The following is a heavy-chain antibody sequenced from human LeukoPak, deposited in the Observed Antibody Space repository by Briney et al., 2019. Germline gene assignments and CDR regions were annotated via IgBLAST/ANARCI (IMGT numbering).Heavy chain of an antibody. V-gene: IGHV3-74*01. Sequence: GGSLRLSCTASGFTFSSYWMHWVRQAPGKGLVWVSRINTDGSSTSYADSVKGRFTISRDNAKNTLYLQMNSLRAEDTAVYYCARESGIAAALDLWGQGTLVTVSS. CDR1: GFTFSSYW. D-gene: IGHD6-13*01. CDR3: ARESGIAAALDL. J-gene: IGHJ5*02. CDR2: INTDGSST.